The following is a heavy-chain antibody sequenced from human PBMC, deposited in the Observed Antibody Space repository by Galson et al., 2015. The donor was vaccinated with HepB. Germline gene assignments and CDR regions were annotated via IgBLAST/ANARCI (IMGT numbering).Heavy chain of an antibody. V-gene: IGHV3-30*18. Sequence: SLRLSCAASGFTFSNAWMSWVRQAPGKGLEWVAVISYDGSNKYYADSVKGRFTISRDNSKNTLYLQMNSLRAEDTAVYYCAKASSGSSTSWWWFDPWGQGTLVTVSS. CDR3: AKASSGSSTSWWWFDP. J-gene: IGHJ5*02. D-gene: IGHD2-2*01. CDR1: GFTFSNAW. CDR2: ISYDGSNK.